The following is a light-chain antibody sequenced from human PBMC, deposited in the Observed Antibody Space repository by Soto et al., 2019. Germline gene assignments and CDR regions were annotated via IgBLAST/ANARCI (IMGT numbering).Light chain of an antibody. Sequence: EIVMPQSPATLSVSPGERATLACRASQSVSSNLAWYQQKPGQAPRLLIYGASTSATGIPARFRGSGSGSEFSLIIRSLQSEDCAVYYGQQYNNWPYTFGQGTKLESK. CDR3: QQYNNWPYT. CDR2: GAS. V-gene: IGKV3-15*01. J-gene: IGKJ2*01. CDR1: QSVSSN.